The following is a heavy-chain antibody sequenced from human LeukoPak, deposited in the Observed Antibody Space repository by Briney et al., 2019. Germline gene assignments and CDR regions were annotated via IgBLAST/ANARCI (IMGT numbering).Heavy chain of an antibody. CDR3: ATLRFGGTHGMDV. V-gene: IGHV3-33*01. CDR2: IWYDGSNK. J-gene: IGHJ6*02. D-gene: IGHD4-23*01. Sequence: QPGGSLRLSCAASGFTFSSYGMHWVRQAPGKGLEWVAVIWYDGSNKYYADSVKGRFTISRDNSKNTLYLQMNSLRAEDTAIYYCATLRFGGTHGMDVWGQGTTVTVSS. CDR1: GFTFSSYG.